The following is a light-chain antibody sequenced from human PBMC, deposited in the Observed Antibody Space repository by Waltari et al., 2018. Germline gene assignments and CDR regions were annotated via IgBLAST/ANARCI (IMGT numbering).Light chain of an antibody. V-gene: IGLV2-23*01. CDR3: CSYAGSSTPYV. J-gene: IGLJ1*01. Sequence: QSALTQPASVSGSPGQSITISCTGTSSDVGSYNLVSWYQHHPGKAPKLRIYEGSKRPSGVSQRFSGSKSGNMASLTISGLQAADEADYYCCSYAGSSTPYVFGTGTKVTVL. CDR1: SSDVGSYNL. CDR2: EGS.